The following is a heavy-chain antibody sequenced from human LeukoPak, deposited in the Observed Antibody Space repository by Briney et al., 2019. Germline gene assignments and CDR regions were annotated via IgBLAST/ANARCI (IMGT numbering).Heavy chain of an antibody. CDR2: MNPNSGNT. CDR3: ARGVRIVSSSTSWGYYFDY. CDR1: GYTFTSYD. D-gene: IGHD2-2*01. V-gene: IGHV1-8*01. Sequence: ASVKVSCKASGYTFTSYDINWVRQATGQGFEWMGWMNPNSGNTGYAQKFQGRVTMTRNTSISTAYTELSSLRSEDTAVYYCARGVRIVSSSTSWGYYFDYWGQRTLVTVSS. J-gene: IGHJ4*02.